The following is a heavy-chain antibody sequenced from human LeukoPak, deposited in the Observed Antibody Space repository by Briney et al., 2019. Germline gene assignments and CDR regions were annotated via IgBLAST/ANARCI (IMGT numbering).Heavy chain of an antibody. D-gene: IGHD6-19*01. CDR2: IYYSGRT. J-gene: IGHJ4*02. CDR3: ARDRGSSGWYGEGYFDY. Sequence: SETLSLTCTVSGGSISSYFWSWIRQPPGKGLEWIGHIYYSGRTNYGPSLKSRVTISVDTSKNQFSLILSSVTAADTAVYYCARDRGSSGWYGEGYFDYWGQGILVTVSP. CDR1: GGSISSYF. V-gene: IGHV4-59*01.